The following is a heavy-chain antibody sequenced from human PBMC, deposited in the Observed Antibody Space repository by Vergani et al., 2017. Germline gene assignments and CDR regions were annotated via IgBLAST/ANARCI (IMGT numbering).Heavy chain of an antibody. CDR2: IYHSGST. CDR1: GGSISSGGYS. CDR3: ARGNYYDSSGKFDY. Sequence: QLQLQESGSGLVKPSQTLALTCAVSGGSISSGGYSWSWIRQPPGKGLEWIGYIYHSGSTYYNRSLKSRVTISVDRSKNQFSLKLSSVTAADTAVYYCARGNYYDSSGKFDYWGQGTLVTVSS. D-gene: IGHD3-22*01. J-gene: IGHJ4*02. V-gene: IGHV4-30-2*01.